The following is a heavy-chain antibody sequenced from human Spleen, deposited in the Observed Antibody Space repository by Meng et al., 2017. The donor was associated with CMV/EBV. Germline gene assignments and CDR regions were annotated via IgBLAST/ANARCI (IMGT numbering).Heavy chain of an antibody. CDR3: AKDLGMVVAAIRLYSYYGMDV. CDR2: VRYDGNNK. V-gene: IGHV3-30*02. CDR1: GFTFTSYG. D-gene: IGHD2-15*01. Sequence: GESLKISCAASGFTFTSYGMHWVRQAPGKGLEWVAFVRYDGNNKYYADSVKGRFTISRDNSKNTLFLQMNSLRAEDTAVYYCAKDLGMVVAAIRLYSYYGMDVWGQGTTVTVSS. J-gene: IGHJ6*02.